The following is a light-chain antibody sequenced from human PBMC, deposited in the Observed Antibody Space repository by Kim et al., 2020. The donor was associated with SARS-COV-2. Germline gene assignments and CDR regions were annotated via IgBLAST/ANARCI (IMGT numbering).Light chain of an antibody. CDR1: QGFGNY. Sequence: AARGDRVTITCRASQGFGNYLAWYKQRPGKVPKLLFYAASALRSGVPSRFIGSGSGTDSTLTSASLRPGDFAVYYCQQCKGAPWTFGHGTKVDIK. CDR2: AAS. CDR3: QQCKGAPWT. V-gene: IGKV1-27*01. J-gene: IGKJ1*01.